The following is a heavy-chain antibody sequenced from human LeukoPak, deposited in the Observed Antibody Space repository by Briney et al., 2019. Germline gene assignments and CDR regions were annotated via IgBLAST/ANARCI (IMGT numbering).Heavy chain of an antibody. Sequence: PSETLSLTCTVSGGSISSYYWSWIRQPPGKGLEWIGYIYYSGSTNYNPSLKSRVTISVDTSKNQSSLKLSSVTAADTAVYYCARAADYYDSSGRLGHYFDYWGQGTLVTVSS. D-gene: IGHD3-22*01. J-gene: IGHJ4*02. CDR3: ARAADYYDSSGRLGHYFDY. V-gene: IGHV4-59*01. CDR2: IYYSGST. CDR1: GGSISSYY.